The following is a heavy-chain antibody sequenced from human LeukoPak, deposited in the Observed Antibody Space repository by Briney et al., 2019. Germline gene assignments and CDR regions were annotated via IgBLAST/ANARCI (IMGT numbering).Heavy chain of an antibody. D-gene: IGHD3-10*01. V-gene: IGHV3-30-3*01. CDR1: GFTFSSYA. Sequence: GRSLRLSCAASGFTFSSYAVHWVRQAPGKGLEWVAVISYDGSNKYYADSVKGRFTISRDNSKNTLYLQMNSLRAEDTALYYCAKDGGSGSYWRYFDYWGQGTLVTVSS. CDR2: ISYDGSNK. J-gene: IGHJ4*02. CDR3: AKDGGSGSYWRYFDY.